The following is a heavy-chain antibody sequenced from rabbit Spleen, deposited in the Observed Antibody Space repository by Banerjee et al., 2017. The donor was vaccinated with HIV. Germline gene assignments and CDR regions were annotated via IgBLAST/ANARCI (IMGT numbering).Heavy chain of an antibody. Sequence: QEQLEESGGDLVKPEGSLTLTCTASGFSFSSSYWICWVRQAPGKGLEWIACIYTGDGRTYYASWAKGRFTISKTSSTTVTLQLASLTVADTATYFCARNWRLWGQGTLVTVS. J-gene: IGHJ3*01. CDR2: IYTGDGRT. V-gene: IGHV1S45*01. CDR3: ARNWRL. CDR1: GFSFSSSYW.